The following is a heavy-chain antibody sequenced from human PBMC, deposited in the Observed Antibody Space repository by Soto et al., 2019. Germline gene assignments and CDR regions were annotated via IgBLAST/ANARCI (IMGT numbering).Heavy chain of an antibody. V-gene: IGHV4-31*03. CDR1: GDSISSSGFY. CDR3: ARDHRSLGDYYGMDV. J-gene: IGHJ6*02. D-gene: IGHD3-10*01. CDR2: IHYTGST. Sequence: QVQLQESGPGLVKPSQTLSLTCSVSGDSISSSGFYWTWIRQHPGKAPEWIGYIHYTGSTSYNPSLKSRRAISLDASKNQFSLSLGSVTSADTAVYYCARDHRSLGDYYGMDVWGQGTTVTVSS.